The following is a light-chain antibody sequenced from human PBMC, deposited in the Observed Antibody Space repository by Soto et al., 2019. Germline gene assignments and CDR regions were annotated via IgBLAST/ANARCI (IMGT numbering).Light chain of an antibody. CDR2: AAS. V-gene: IGKV1-9*01. CDR1: QGISSY. Sequence: DIQLTQSRSSLSASVGDRFTITCRAIQGISSYLAWYQQKPGKAPKLLIYAASTLQSGVPSRFRGSGSGTESTLTISSLQPEDFETYYCQQLDSYPLTFGGGTKVDIK. CDR3: QQLDSYPLT. J-gene: IGKJ4*01.